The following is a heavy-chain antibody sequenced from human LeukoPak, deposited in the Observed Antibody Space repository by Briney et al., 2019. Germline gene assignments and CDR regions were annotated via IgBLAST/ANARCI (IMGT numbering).Heavy chain of an antibody. CDR3: ARGGSGSYYKGNWFDP. CDR2: IYHSGST. V-gene: IGHV4-38-2*02. CDR1: GYSISSGYY. J-gene: IGHJ5*02. Sequence: SETLSLTCTVSGYSISSGYYWGWIRQPPGKGLEWIGSIYHSGSTYYNPSLKSRVTISVDTSKNQFSLKLSSVTAADTAVYYCARGGSGSYYKGNWFDPWGQGTLVTVSS. D-gene: IGHD3-10*01.